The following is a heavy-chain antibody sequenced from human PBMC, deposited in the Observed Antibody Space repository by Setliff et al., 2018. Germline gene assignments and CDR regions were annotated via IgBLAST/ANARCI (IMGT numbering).Heavy chain of an antibody. D-gene: IGHD3-22*01. Sequence: LRLSCAASGFTFSSYDMHWVRQATGKGLEWVSAIGTAGDTYYPGSVKGRFTISRDNSKNTMYLQMNRLRAEDTAAYYCARGKIRITMIVVPTGGAFDIWGQGTMVTVSS. V-gene: IGHV3-13*01. J-gene: IGHJ3*02. CDR2: IGTAGDT. CDR3: ARGKIRITMIVVPTGGAFDI. CDR1: GFTFSSYD.